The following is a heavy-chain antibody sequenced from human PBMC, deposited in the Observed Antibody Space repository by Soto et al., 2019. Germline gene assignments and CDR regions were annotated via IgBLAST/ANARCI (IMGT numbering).Heavy chain of an antibody. V-gene: IGHV1-18*01. CDR3: VREMAGLGGEYDY. CDR2: ISGCSGNA. D-gene: IGHD3-16*01. J-gene: IGHJ4*01. Sequence: SVEASCKTSGYTFTKYGGGWVRQGPGQGLEGMGWISGCSGNANYAEEVQGRSTLTTDTSTSTAYIELRSLRSDDTAVYYCVREMAGLGGEYDYWG. CDR1: GYTFTKYG.